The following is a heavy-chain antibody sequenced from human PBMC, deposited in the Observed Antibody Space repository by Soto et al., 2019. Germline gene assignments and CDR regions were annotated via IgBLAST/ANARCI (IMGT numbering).Heavy chain of an antibody. V-gene: IGHV3-9*01. CDR2: ISWNSGSI. CDR3: AKDAITMVRGVISYYGMDV. D-gene: IGHD3-10*01. J-gene: IGHJ6*02. Sequence: EVQLVESGGGLVQPGRSLRLSCAASGFTFDDYAMHWVRQAPGKGLEWVSGISWNSGSIGYADSVKGRFTISRDNAKNSLYLQMNLLRAEDTALYYCAKDAITMVRGVISYYGMDVWGQGTTVTVSS. CDR1: GFTFDDYA.